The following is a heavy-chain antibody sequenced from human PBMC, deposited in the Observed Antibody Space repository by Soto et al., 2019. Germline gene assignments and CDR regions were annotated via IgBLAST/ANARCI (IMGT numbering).Heavy chain of an antibody. CDR2: ISATGGGT. Sequence: PGGSLRLSCGASGFKFSNYAMSWARQAPGKGLEWVSLISATGGGTYYADSVEGRFTISRDNSHNTLYLQVHSLTAEDTAVYYCAKDRRAGGNSAFYFDFWGQGAQVTVSS. V-gene: IGHV3-23*01. CDR3: AKDRRAGGNSAFYFDF. J-gene: IGHJ4*02. CDR1: GFKFSNYA. D-gene: IGHD3-16*01.